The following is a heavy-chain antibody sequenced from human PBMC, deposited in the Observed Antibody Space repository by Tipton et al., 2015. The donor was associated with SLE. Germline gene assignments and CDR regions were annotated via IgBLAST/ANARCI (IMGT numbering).Heavy chain of an antibody. Sequence: TLSLTCNVSGGSISSSDYWGWIRQPPGKGLEWIGSIYYSGDTYHNPSLQSRVTISLDTSKNVFSLKLSHVTAADTAVYFCARQKYSSAWSPCLDDWGQGTLVTVSS. CDR1: GGSISSSDY. CDR3: ARQKYSSAWSPCLDD. J-gene: IGHJ4*02. D-gene: IGHD6-19*01. CDR2: IYYSGDT. V-gene: IGHV4-39*07.